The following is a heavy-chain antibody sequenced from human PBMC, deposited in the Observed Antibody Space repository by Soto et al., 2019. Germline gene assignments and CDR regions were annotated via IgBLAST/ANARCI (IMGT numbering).Heavy chain of an antibody. D-gene: IGHD6-19*01. V-gene: IGHV1-3*01. J-gene: IGHJ4*02. CDR1: GYTFTSSA. CDR2: INAGNGNI. CDR3: ARDGAVAGDSNFDY. Sequence: ASVKVSCKASGYTFTSSAIHWVRQAPGQGLEWMGWINAGNGNIKHSQKFQHRVTITRDTSASTAYMELSSLRLEDTAVYYCARDGAVAGDSNFDYWGQGTLVTVSS.